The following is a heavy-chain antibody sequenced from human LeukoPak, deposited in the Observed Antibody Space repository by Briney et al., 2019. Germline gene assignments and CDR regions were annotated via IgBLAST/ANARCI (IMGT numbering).Heavy chain of an antibody. D-gene: IGHD6-13*01. CDR3: GNSEAGYFDY. V-gene: IGHV3-64*01. J-gene: IGHJ4*02. Sequence: GGSLRLSCAASGFTFSSYAMHWVRQAPGKGLEYVPAISSNGGSTYYANSVKGRFTISRDNSKNTLYLQLCSLRAEDMAVYYWGNSEAGYFDYWGQGTLVTVSS. CDR1: GFTFSSYA. CDR2: ISSNGGST.